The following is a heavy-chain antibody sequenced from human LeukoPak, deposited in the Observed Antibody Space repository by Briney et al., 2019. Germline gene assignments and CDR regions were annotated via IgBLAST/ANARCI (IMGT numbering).Heavy chain of an antibody. Sequence: ASVKVSCEAFGYTFTGYYMHWVRQAPGQGLEWMGWINPNSGGTNYAQKIQGRVTMTRDTSISTAYMELSRLRSDDTAVYYCARGIRFLEWLLSPGFDNWGQGTLVTVSS. V-gene: IGHV1-2*02. CDR2: INPNSGGT. J-gene: IGHJ4*02. D-gene: IGHD3-3*01. CDR1: GYTFTGYY. CDR3: ARGIRFLEWLLSPGFDN.